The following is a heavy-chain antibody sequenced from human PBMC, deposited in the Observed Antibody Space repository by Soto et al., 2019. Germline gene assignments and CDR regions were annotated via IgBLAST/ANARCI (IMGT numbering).Heavy chain of an antibody. V-gene: IGHV1-18*04. CDR1: GYTCSGYS. D-gene: IGHD2-21*01. CDR3: ARDVFCGGAPACPDMDV. Sequence: ASVKVSCKASGYTCSGYSITWVRQAPGQGLEWVGRISGYNGNTNYARTLRGRLTLTTDTSTSTAYMELRSLTSDDTAVYYCARDVFCGGAPACPDMDVWGQGTTVTVSS. J-gene: IGHJ6*02. CDR2: ISGYNGNT.